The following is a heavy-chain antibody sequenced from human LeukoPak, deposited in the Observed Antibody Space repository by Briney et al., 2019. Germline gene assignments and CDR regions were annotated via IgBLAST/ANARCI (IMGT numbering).Heavy chain of an antibody. J-gene: IGHJ4*02. V-gene: IGHV4-34*01. CDR2: INHSGSA. CDR1: GGSFSGYY. Sequence: SETLSLTCAVYGGSFSGYYWSWIRQPPGKGLEWIGEINHSGSANYNPSLKSRVTISVDTSKNQFSLKLSSVTAADTAVYYCARASGKILDYWGQGTLVTVSS. D-gene: IGHD3-10*01. CDR3: ARASGKILDY.